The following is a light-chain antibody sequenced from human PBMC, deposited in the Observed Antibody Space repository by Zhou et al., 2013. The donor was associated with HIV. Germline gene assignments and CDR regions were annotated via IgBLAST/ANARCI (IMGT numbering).Light chain of an antibody. CDR3: QQANSFPRT. CDR1: QGISNL. J-gene: IGKJ1*01. V-gene: IGKV1-12*01. CDR2: AAS. Sequence: DIQMTQSPSSVSASIGDRVTITCRASQGISNLLAWYQQRPGKAPNLLIYAASRLQSGVPSRFSGSGSGTEFTLTISSLQPEDFATYYCQQANSFPRTFGQGTKVEIK.